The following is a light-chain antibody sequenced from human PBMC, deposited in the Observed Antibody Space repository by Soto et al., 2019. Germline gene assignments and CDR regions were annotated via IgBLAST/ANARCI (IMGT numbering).Light chain of an antibody. Sequence: EIVMTQSPATLSVSPWETASLSCGAGQSAVNFLAWYQQNPGQATRLLLYYISTRATGIPARFSGSGSGTEFTLTINSLQSEDSAVYYCQQHNQWPITFGQGTRLEIK. CDR3: QQHNQWPIT. V-gene: IGKV3D-15*01. CDR1: QSAVNF. J-gene: IGKJ5*01. CDR2: YIS.